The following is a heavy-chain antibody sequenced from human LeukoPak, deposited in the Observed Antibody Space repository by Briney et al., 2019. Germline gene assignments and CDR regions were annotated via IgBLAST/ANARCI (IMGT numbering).Heavy chain of an antibody. J-gene: IGHJ3*02. Sequence: SETLSLTCAVSGYSITTGYHWAWIRQTPGKGLEWFGCIYHNESTYYNPSLKSRVTMSADTSKNHFSLKLSSVTAADTAVYYCARLYWGLGAFDIWGQGTMVTVSS. V-gene: IGHV4-38-2*01. CDR3: ARLYWGLGAFDI. CDR1: GYSITTGYH. D-gene: IGHD3-16*01. CDR2: IYHNEST.